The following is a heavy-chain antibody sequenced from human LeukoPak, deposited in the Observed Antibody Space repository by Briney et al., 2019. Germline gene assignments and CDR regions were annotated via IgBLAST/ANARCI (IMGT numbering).Heavy chain of an antibody. Sequence: GSLSLSCAASGFSFSCYFMTWVRPAPGKGLEWIAFISSDGNSKYYADSVRGRFTISRDNAKNSLYLQMNSLRAEDTAVYYCARETRWDFDYWGQGALVSVSS. CDR2: ISSDGNSK. J-gene: IGHJ4*02. D-gene: IGHD5-24*01. V-gene: IGHV3-11*04. CDR1: GFSFSCYF. CDR3: ARETRWDFDY.